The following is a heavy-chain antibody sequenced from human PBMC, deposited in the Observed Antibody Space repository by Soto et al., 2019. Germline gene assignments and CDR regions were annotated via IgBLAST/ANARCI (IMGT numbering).Heavy chain of an antibody. J-gene: IGHJ6*04. Sequence: GGSLRLSCAASGFTVSSNYMSWVRQAPGKGLEWVSVIYSGGSTYYADSVKGRFTISRDNSKNTLYLQMNSLRAEDTAVYYCAREVVVVPAASTSMDVWGKGTTVTVSS. CDR1: GFTVSSNY. V-gene: IGHV3-66*01. CDR3: AREVVVVPAASTSMDV. CDR2: IYSGGST. D-gene: IGHD2-2*01.